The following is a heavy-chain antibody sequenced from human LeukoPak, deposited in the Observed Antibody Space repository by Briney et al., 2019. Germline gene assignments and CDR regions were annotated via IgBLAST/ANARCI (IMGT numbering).Heavy chain of an antibody. CDR1: GGSLSSSDYS. CDR2: FYFSGGT. V-gene: IGHV4-39*01. CDR3: ERRGRNYAFDL. D-gene: IGHD4-11*01. Sequence: SETLSLTCTVSGGSLSSSDYSWVWIRQSLEKGLEWIGNFYFSGGTYYSPSLKSRVTISADTSKNQFSLKLSSVTAADTAVYYCERRGRNYAFDLWGQGTPVTVSS. J-gene: IGHJ4*02.